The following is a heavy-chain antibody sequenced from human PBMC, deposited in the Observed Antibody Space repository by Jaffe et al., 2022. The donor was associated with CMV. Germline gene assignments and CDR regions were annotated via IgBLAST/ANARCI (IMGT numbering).Heavy chain of an antibody. Sequence: QVQLVQSGAEVKKPGSSVKVSCKASGGTFSSYAISWVRQAPGQGLEWMGGIIPIFGTANYAQKFQGRVTITADESTSTAYMELSSLRSEDTAVYYCAGPGGRGYNWNYRSGLTTYGMDVWGQGTTVTVSS. V-gene: IGHV1-69*01. CDR2: IIPIFGTA. CDR1: GGTFSSYA. D-gene: IGHD1-7*01. J-gene: IGHJ6*02. CDR3: AGPGGRGYNWNYRSGLTTYGMDV.